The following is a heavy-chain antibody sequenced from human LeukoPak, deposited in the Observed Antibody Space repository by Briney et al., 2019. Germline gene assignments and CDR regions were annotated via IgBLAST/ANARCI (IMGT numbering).Heavy chain of an antibody. J-gene: IGHJ4*02. V-gene: IGHV3-66*02. CDR2: IYSGGST. Sequence: GGSLRLSCAASGFAVSSNYMSWVRQAPGKGLEWLSVIYSGGSTDYADSVKGRFTISRDNSKNTLYLQMNSLRGEDTGVYYRARGKGYPQVNYDYWGQGTLVTVSS. D-gene: IGHD5-12*01. CDR3: ARGKGYPQVNYDY. CDR1: GFAVSSNY.